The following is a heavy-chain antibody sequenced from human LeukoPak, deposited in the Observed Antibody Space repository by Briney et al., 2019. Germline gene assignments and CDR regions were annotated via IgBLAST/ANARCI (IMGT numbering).Heavy chain of an antibody. Sequence: GASVKVSCKASGYTFTGYYMHWVRQAPGQGLEWMGWINPNSGGTNYAQKFQGRVTMTRDTSISTAYMELSRLRSDDTAVYYCARVPLPSLLGYCSGGSFYGPDYWGQGTLVTVSS. J-gene: IGHJ4*02. CDR2: INPNSGGT. CDR3: ARVPLPSLLGYCSGGSFYGPDY. D-gene: IGHD2-15*01. V-gene: IGHV1-2*02. CDR1: GYTFTGYY.